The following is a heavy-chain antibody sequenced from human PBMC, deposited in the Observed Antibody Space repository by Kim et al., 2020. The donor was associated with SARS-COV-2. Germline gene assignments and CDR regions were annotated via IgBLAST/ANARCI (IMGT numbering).Heavy chain of an antibody. CDR2: ISYDGSNK. CDR1: GFTFSSYA. D-gene: IGHD3-10*01. V-gene: IGHV3-30-3*01. J-gene: IGHJ6*02. CDR3: ARSTAGSYYYGMDV. Sequence: GGSLRLSCAASGFTFSSYAMHWVRQAPGKGLEWVAVISYDGSNKYYADSVKGRFTISRDNSKNTLYLQMNSLRAEDTAVYYCARSTAGSYYYGMDVWGQGTTVTVSS.